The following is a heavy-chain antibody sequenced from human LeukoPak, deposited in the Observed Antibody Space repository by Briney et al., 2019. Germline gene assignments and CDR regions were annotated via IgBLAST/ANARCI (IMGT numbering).Heavy chain of an antibody. CDR3: ARENRVAAAGLDY. J-gene: IGHJ4*02. Sequence: GGSLRLSCAAPGFTFSSYGMHWVRQAPGKGLEWVAVISYDGSNKYXXDSVXGRFTISRDNSKNTLYLQMNSLRAEDTAVYYCARENRVAAAGLDYWGQGTLVTVSS. D-gene: IGHD6-13*01. CDR2: ISYDGSNK. CDR1: GFTFSSYG. V-gene: IGHV3-30*03.